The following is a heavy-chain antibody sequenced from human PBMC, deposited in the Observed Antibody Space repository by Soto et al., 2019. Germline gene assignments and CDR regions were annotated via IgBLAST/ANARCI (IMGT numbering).Heavy chain of an antibody. CDR1: GFTFSSYS. J-gene: IGHJ4*02. D-gene: IGHD6-19*01. CDR2: IDSGGGTI. V-gene: IGHV3-48*01. CDR3: ARRTSGWYSDY. Sequence: EVPLVESGGGLVQPGGSLRLSCAASGFTFSSYSMIWVRQPPGKGLECISYIDSGGGTIYQTDSVKGRFTISRDNAKTSLYLQMNSLRGEDTAVYYCARRTSGWYSDYWGLGTLVTVSS.